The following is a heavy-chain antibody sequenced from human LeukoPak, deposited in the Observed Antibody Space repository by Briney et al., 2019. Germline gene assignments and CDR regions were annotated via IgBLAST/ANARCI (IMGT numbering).Heavy chain of an antibody. CDR3: AKDQRPDSGYDIDY. D-gene: IGHD5-12*01. CDR2: IYPNGGTT. J-gene: IGHJ4*02. CDR1: GFNLNSYA. V-gene: IGHV3-23*01. Sequence: PGGSLRLSCAVSGFNLNSYAMHWVRQAPGKGLEWVSVIYPNGGTTYYADSVNGRFTISRDNSRNTLYLQMHSLRDEDTAVYYCAKDQRPDSGYDIDYWGQGTLVTVSS.